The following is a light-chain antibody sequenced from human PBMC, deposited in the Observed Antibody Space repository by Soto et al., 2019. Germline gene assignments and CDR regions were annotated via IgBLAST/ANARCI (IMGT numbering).Light chain of an antibody. CDR1: QSVSSTY. J-gene: IGKJ5*01. CDR3: QQYGMSPRIT. Sequence: FVLTQSPGTLPLSPGERATLSCRASQSVSSTYFAWYQQKRGQAPRLLIYDVSSRATGIPDRFSGSGSGTDFTLTIDRVEPEDFAVYYCQQYGMSPRITFGQGTRLEIK. V-gene: IGKV3-20*01. CDR2: DVS.